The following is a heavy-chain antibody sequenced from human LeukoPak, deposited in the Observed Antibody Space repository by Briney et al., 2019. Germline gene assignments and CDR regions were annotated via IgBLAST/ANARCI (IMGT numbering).Heavy chain of an antibody. CDR2: IYHSGST. CDR3: ARVFSWEPHRDAFDI. CDR1: GYSISSGYY. D-gene: IGHD1-26*01. J-gene: IGHJ3*02. V-gene: IGHV4-38-2*02. Sequence: SETLSLTCTVSGYSISSGYYWGWIRQPPGKGLEWIGSIYHSGSTYYNPSLKSRVTISVDTSKNQFSLKLSSVTAADTAVYYCARVFSWEPHRDAFDIWGQGTMVTVSS.